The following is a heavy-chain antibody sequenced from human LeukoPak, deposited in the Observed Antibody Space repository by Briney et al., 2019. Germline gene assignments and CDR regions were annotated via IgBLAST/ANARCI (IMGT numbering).Heavy chain of an antibody. Sequence: GGSLRLSCAASGFTFSSYWMTWVRQAPGKGLEWVAHMKHDGTKKNYADSVKGRFTISRDNAKNSLYLQMNSLRAEDTALYYCARIVGADEGADYWGQGTLVTVSS. J-gene: IGHJ4*02. V-gene: IGHV3-7*01. D-gene: IGHD1-26*01. CDR3: ARIVGADEGADY. CDR1: GFTFSSYW. CDR2: MKHDGTKK.